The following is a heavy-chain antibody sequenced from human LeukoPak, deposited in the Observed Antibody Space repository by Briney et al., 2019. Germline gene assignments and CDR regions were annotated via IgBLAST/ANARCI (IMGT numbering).Heavy chain of an antibody. D-gene: IGHD3-16*01. V-gene: IGHV3-23*01. J-gene: IGHJ4*02. Sequence: PGGSLRLSCAASGFAFSSYAVSWVRQAPGKGLEWVSAISGSGGSTYYADSVKGRFTISRDNSKNTLYLQMNSLRAEDTAVYYCAKTARNMITFGGVMSYWGQGTLVTVSS. CDR1: GFAFSSYA. CDR3: AKTARNMITFGGVMSY. CDR2: ISGSGGST.